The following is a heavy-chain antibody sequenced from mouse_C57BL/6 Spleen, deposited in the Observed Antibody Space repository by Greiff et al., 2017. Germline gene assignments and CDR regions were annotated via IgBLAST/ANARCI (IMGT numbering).Heavy chain of an antibody. CDR2: IWWDDDK. Sequence: QVTLKECGPGILQPSQTLSLTCSFSGFSLSTFGMGVGWIRQPSGKGLEWLAHIWWDDDKYYNPALKSRLTISKDTSKNQVFLKIANVDTADTATYYCARIGSYYGRANYYAMDYWGQGTSVTVSS. CDR1: GFSLSTFGMG. D-gene: IGHD1-1*01. CDR3: ARIGSYYGRANYYAMDY. J-gene: IGHJ4*01. V-gene: IGHV8-8*01.